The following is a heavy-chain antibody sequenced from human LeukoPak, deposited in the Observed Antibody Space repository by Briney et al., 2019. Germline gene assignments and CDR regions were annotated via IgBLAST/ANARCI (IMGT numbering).Heavy chain of an antibody. J-gene: IGHJ6*03. V-gene: IGHV4-59*11. D-gene: IGHD3-10*01. CDR1: GGSISSHY. Sequence: SETLSLTCTVSGGSISSHYWSWIRQPPGKGLEWIGYIYYSGSTNYNPSLKSRVTISVDTSKNQFSLKLSSVTAADTAVYYCARVMVRGLYYYYYYMDVWGKGTTVTVSS. CDR3: ARVMVRGLYYYYYYMDV. CDR2: IYYSGST.